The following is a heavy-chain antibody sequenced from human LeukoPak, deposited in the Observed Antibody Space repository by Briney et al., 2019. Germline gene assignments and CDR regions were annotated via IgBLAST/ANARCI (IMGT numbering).Heavy chain of an antibody. J-gene: IGHJ3*02. CDR2: IYNSGST. CDR3: ARVNNYDILAGPNVFDI. CDR1: GGPISSYY. V-gene: IGHV4-59*01. Sequence: PPETLSLTCIVSGGPISSYYWSWLRQPPGKGLEWIGYIYNSGSTKFNSSLKSRVAISLGTSKNQFSLKLTSVTAADTAVYYCARVNNYDILAGPNVFDIWGQGTLVTVSS. D-gene: IGHD3-9*01.